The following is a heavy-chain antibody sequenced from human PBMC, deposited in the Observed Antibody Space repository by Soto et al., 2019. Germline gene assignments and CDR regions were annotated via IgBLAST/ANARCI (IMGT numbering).Heavy chain of an antibody. V-gene: IGHV3-53*01. CDR2: IYNNGRT. Sequence: PGGSLRLSCAASGFTVSNNYMSWVRQAPGKGLEWVSVIYNNGRTYYVDSVKGRFTISRDNSKNTVFLQMNSLRAEDTAMYYCARDSTSGWYHAYWGQGTLVTVSS. CDR1: GFTVSNNY. J-gene: IGHJ4*02. CDR3: ARDSTSGWYHAY. D-gene: IGHD6-19*01.